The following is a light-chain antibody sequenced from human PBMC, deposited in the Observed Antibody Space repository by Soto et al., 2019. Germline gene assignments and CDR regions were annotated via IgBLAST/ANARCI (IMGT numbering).Light chain of an antibody. CDR3: QQYGSSPPYT. V-gene: IGKV3-20*01. J-gene: IGKJ2*01. CDR1: QSFSSSY. Sequence: EIVLKQSPGTLSLSPGERTTLSCRASQSFSSSYLAWYQQKPGQTPRLLIYGASSRATGIPDRFSGSGSGRDFTLTISRLEPEDFAVYYCQQYGSSPPYTFGQGTKLEIK. CDR2: GAS.